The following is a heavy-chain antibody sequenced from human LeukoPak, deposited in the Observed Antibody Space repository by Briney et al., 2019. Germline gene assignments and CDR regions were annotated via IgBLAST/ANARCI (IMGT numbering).Heavy chain of an antibody. CDR2: VHHRGST. CDR3: ARHRGYDFDY. D-gene: IGHD5-12*01. V-gene: IGHV4-34*01. Sequence: SETLSLTCAVYGGSFSGFWSWIRQPPGEGLEWIGQVHHRGSTNYSPSLKSRITISVGTSKNQFSLKLTSVIVADTAVYYCARHRGYDFDYWGQGTLVTVSS. J-gene: IGHJ4*02. CDR1: GGSFSGF.